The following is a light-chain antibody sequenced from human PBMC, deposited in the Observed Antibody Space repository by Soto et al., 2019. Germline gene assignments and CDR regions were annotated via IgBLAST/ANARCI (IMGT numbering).Light chain of an antibody. CDR3: QQYGSSPYT. J-gene: IGKJ2*01. Sequence: EIVLTQSPGTLSLSPGERATLSCRDSQSVSSSYLAWYQQQPGQAPRLLIYDASSKATGIQDRFSCSGSGTDFTLTISRLEPGYFAVYYCQQYGSSPYTFGQGTKLEIK. V-gene: IGKV3-20*01. CDR1: QSVSSSY. CDR2: DAS.